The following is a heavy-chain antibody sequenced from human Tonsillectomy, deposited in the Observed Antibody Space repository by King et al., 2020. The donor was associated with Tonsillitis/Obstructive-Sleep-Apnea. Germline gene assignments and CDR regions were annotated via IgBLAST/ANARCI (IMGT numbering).Heavy chain of an antibody. J-gene: IGHJ5*02. V-gene: IGHV3-15*01. D-gene: IGHD3-3*01. CDR3: TTFRGNYDFWSGRP. Sequence: VQLVESGGGFVKPGGSLRLSCAASGFTFSNAWMSWVRQAPGKGLEWVGHIKRESDGEKTDYAAPVKGRLTSSRDDSKNTLYLQMNSLKTEDTALYYCTTFRGNYDFWSGRPWGQGTLVTVSS. CDR1: GFTFSNAW. CDR2: IKRESDGEKT.